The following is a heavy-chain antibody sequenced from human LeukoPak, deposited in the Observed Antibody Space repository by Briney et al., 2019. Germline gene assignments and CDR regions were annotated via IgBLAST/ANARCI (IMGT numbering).Heavy chain of an antibody. J-gene: IGHJ4*02. Sequence: SETLSLTCTVSGDSISSSHYYWGWIRQSPGKGLEWIGSIYSGGESHYNPSLNSRVTIFLDTSKNRFSLNLISVTATDTAVYYCVRDYSNFVQGDWGQGTLVTVSS. CDR2: IYSGGES. CDR1: GDSISSSHYY. CDR3: VRDYSNFVQGD. V-gene: IGHV4-39*02. D-gene: IGHD4-11*01.